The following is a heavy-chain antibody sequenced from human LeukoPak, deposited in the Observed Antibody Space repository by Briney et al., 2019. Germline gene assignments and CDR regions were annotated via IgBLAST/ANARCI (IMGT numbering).Heavy chain of an antibody. CDR2: INPNSGGT. V-gene: IGHV1-2*02. Sequence: ASVKVSRKSSVYTFTGYYMHWVRQAPGQGLEWMGWINPNSGGTNYAQKFQGRVTMTRDTSISTAYMELSRLRSSDTAVYYCARGWIRTTGTTGWGKFDPWGQGTLVTVSS. J-gene: IGHJ5*02. CDR1: VYTFTGYY. CDR3: ARGWIRTTGTTGWGKFDP. D-gene: IGHD1-1*01.